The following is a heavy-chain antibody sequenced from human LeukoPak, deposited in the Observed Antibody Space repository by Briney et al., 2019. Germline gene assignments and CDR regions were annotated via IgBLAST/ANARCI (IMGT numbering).Heavy chain of an antibody. CDR2: IYHSGST. Sequence: KPSETLSLTCTASGYSISSGYYWGWIRQPPGKGLEWIGSIYHSGSTYYNPSLKSRVTISVDTSKNQFSLKLSSVTATDTAVYYCARVPGGGYSYGYDYWGQGTLVTVSS. CDR3: ARVPGGGYSYGYDY. J-gene: IGHJ4*02. D-gene: IGHD5-18*01. V-gene: IGHV4-38-2*02. CDR1: GYSISSGYY.